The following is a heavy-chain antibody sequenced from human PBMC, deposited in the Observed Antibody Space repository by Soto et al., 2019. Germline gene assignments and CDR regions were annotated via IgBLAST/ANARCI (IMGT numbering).Heavy chain of an antibody. CDR3: ASLIPPDGYNYGGPFDY. Sequence: QVQLVQSGAEVKKPGSSVKVSCKASGGTFSSYAISWVRQAPGQGLEWMGGIIPIFGTANYAQKFQGRVTITADESTSTAYMELSSLRSEDTAVYYCASLIPPDGYNYGGPFDYWGQGTLVTVSS. CDR2: IIPIFGTA. D-gene: IGHD5-12*01. J-gene: IGHJ4*02. V-gene: IGHV1-69*12. CDR1: GGTFSSYA.